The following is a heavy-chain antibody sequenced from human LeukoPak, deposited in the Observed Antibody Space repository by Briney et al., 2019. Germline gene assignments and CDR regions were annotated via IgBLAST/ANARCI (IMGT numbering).Heavy chain of an antibody. J-gene: IGHJ4*02. D-gene: IGHD3/OR15-3a*01. V-gene: IGHV3-30*03. CDR2: ISFDGTNK. CDR1: GFTFRSYG. Sequence: GGSLRLSCAASGFTFRSYGIHWVRQAPGKGLEWVAMISFDGTNKPYEDSVKGRFTISRDNSKDTLSLEMNNLRPEDTAVYYCARDLNLGTSDSYWGQGTLVTVSS. CDR3: ARDLNLGTSDSY.